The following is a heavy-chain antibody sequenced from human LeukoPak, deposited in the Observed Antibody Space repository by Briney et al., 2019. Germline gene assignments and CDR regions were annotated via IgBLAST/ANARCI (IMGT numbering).Heavy chain of an antibody. J-gene: IGHJ4*02. CDR1: GGSFSGYY. D-gene: IGHD6-13*01. CDR2: INHSGST. V-gene: IGHV4-34*01. CDR3: ARPKYSSSWYFDS. Sequence: SETLSLTCAVYGGSFSGYYWSWIRQPPGKGLEWIGEINHSGSTNYNPSLKSRVTMSADKSKNQFSLKLSSVSAADTAVYYCARPKYSSSWYFDSWGQGTLVTVSS.